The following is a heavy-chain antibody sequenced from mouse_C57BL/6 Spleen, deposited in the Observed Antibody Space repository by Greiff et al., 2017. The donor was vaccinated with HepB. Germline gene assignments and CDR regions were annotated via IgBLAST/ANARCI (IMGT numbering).Heavy chain of an antibody. Sequence: EVQLVESEGGLVQPGSSMKLSCTASGFTFSDYYMAWVRQVPEKGLEWVANINYDGSSTYYLDSLKSRFIISRDNAKNILYLQMSRLKSEDTATYYCAIDSSGFAYWGQGTLVTVSA. D-gene: IGHD3-2*02. CDR1: GFTFSDYY. CDR3: AIDSSGFAY. V-gene: IGHV5-16*01. CDR2: INYDGSST. J-gene: IGHJ3*01.